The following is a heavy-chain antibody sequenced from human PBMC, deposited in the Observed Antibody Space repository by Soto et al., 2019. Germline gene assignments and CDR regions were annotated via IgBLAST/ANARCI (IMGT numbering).Heavy chain of an antibody. J-gene: IGHJ4*02. CDR2: ISGSGRST. Sequence: GGSLRLSCAASGFTFSSFAMSWVRQAPEKGLEWVTGISGSGRSTFYADSVKGRFTISRDNSKNTLYLQMNSLRAEDTAVYYCAKVGQYLFDYWGQGTLVTVSS. CDR3: AKVGQYLFDY. CDR1: GFTFSSFA. D-gene: IGHD2-2*02. V-gene: IGHV3-23*01.